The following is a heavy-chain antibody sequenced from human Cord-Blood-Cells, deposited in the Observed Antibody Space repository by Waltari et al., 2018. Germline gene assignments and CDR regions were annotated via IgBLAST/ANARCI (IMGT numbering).Heavy chain of an antibody. CDR1: GFTFSSYG. CDR3: ARGYSGYDPYYFDY. D-gene: IGHD5-12*01. CDR2: IWYGGSNK. J-gene: IGHJ4*02. V-gene: IGHV3-33*01. Sequence: QVQLVASGGGVVQPGRALRPSCAAVGFTFSSYGMHWVRHAPGKGLEWVAVIWYGGSNKYYADSVKGGFTISRDNSKNTLYLQMNSLRAEDTAVYYCARGYSGYDPYYFDYWGQGTLVTVSS.